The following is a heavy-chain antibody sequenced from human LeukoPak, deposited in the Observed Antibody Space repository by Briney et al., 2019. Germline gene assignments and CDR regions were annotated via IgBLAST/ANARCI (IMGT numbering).Heavy chain of an antibody. V-gene: IGHV1-24*01. Sequence: ASVKVSCKVSGYTPTELSMHWVRQAPGKGLEWMGGFDPEDGETIYAQKFQGRVTMTEDTSTDTAYMELSSLRSEDTAVYYCATPSSPRDFGHPDAFDIWGQGTMVTVSS. CDR3: ATPSSPRDFGHPDAFDI. D-gene: IGHD2-21*01. CDR2: FDPEDGET. J-gene: IGHJ3*02. CDR1: GYTPTELS.